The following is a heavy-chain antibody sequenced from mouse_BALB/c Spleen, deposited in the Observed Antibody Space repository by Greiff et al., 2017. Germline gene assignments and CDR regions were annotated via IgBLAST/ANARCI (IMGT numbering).Heavy chain of an antibody. V-gene: IGHV1S81*02. Sequence: VQLQQSGAELVKPGASVKLSCKASGYTFTSYYMYWVKQRPGQGLEWIGEINPSNGGTNFNEKFKSKATLTVDKSSSTAYMQLSSLTSEDSAVYYCTRSLYGSSYGFAYWGQGTLVTVSA. CDR3: TRSLYGSSYGFAY. CDR1: GYTFTSYY. CDR2: INPSNGGT. D-gene: IGHD1-1*01. J-gene: IGHJ3*01.